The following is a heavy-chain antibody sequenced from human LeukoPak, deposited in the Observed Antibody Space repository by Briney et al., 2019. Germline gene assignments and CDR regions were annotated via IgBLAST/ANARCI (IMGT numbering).Heavy chain of an antibody. V-gene: IGHV3-21*01. CDR3: ARVGRAARAFDY. D-gene: IGHD6-6*01. Sequence: PGGSLRLSCAASGFTFSSYSMNWVRQAPGKGLEWASSISSSSSYIYYADSVKGRFTISRDNAKNSLYLQMNSLRAEDTAVYYCARVGRAARAFDYWGQGTLVTVSS. CDR1: GFTFSSYS. J-gene: IGHJ4*02. CDR2: ISSSSSYI.